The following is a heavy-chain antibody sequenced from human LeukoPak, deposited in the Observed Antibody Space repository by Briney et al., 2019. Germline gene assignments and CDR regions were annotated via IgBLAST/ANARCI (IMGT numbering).Heavy chain of an antibody. CDR2: ISSSGSTI. J-gene: IGHJ3*02. Sequence: GGSLRLSCAASGFTFSDYFMSWIRQAPGKGLEWVSYISSSGSTIYYADSVKGRFTISRDNAKNSLYLQMNSLRAEDTAVYYCATDRRLLKAFDIWGQGTMVTVSS. CDR3: ATDRRLLKAFDI. V-gene: IGHV3-11*01. CDR1: GFTFSDYF.